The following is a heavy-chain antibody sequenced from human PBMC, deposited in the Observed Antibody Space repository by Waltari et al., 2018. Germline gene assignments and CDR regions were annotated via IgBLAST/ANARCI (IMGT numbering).Heavy chain of an antibody. J-gene: IGHJ3*02. CDR1: GFTFTSSA. CDR2: IVVGSGNT. Sequence: QMQLVQSGPEVKKPGTSVKVSCKASGFTFTSSAVQWVRQARGQRLEWIGWIVVGSGNTNYAQKFRERVTITRDMSTSTAYMELSSLRSEDTAVYYCAASDYGGNSLSAFDIWGQGTMVTVSS. CDR3: AASDYGGNSLSAFDI. V-gene: IGHV1-58*01. D-gene: IGHD4-17*01.